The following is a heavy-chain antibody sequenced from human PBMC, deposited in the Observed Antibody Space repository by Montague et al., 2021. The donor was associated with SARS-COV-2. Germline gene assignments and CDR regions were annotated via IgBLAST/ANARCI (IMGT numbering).Heavy chain of an antibody. D-gene: IGHD6-19*01. V-gene: IGHV4-34*01. J-gene: IGHJ6*02. CDR2: VNHSGGT. CDR3: VRLGEGVGTPPDLGLGPYYYYYYMDV. CDR1: GGSLSGFS. Sequence: SETLSLTCAVYGGSLSGFSWNWVRQPPGKGLEWIGEVNHSGGTKYSAALKSRVTISVDASKNQFSLKLTSVTAPDTAVYYCVRLGEGVGTPPDLGLGPYYYYYYMDVWGQGTTVTVSS.